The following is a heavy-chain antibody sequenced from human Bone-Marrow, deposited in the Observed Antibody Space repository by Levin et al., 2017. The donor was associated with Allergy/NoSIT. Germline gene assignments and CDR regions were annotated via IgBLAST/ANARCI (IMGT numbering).Heavy chain of an antibody. CDR1: GDSITNARDY. CDR3: VRLTWLIVSSSASRGEMFDP. Sequence: SETLSLTCTVSGDSITNARDYWGWIRQPPGEGLEWIGIIYYTGNTYYNPSLESRITMSVDTSKNQFSLSLTSVSAADTAVYYCVRLTWLIVSSSASRGEMFDPWGQGTLVIVSS. CDR2: IYYTGNT. D-gene: IGHD2-21*01. V-gene: IGHV4-39*01. J-gene: IGHJ5*02.